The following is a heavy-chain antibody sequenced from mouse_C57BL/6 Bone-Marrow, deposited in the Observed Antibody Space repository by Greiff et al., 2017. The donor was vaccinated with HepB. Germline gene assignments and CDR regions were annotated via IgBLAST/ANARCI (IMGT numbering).Heavy chain of an antibody. V-gene: IGHV5-4*01. D-gene: IGHD2-10*02. J-gene: IGHJ4*01. CDR2: ISDGGSYT. CDR1: GFTFSSYA. CDR3: ARGPSGYAMDY. Sequence: EVQGVESGGGLVKPGGSLKLSCAASGFTFSSYAMSWVRQTPEKRLEWVATISDGGSYTYYPDNVKGRFTISRDNAKNNLYLQMSHLKSEDTAMYYCARGPSGYAMDYWGQGTSVTVSS.